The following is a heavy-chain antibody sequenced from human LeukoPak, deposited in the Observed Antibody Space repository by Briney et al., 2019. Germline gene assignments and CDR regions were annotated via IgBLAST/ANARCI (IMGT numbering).Heavy chain of an antibody. D-gene: IGHD6-13*01. Sequence: GASVKVSCKASGYTFTGYYMHWVRQAPGQGLEWMGWINPNSGGTNYAQKFQGWVTMTRDTSISTAYMELSRLRSDDTAVYYCARLSSSWLYYFDYWGQGTLVTVSS. CDR1: GYTFTGYY. CDR2: INPNSGGT. V-gene: IGHV1-2*04. J-gene: IGHJ4*02. CDR3: ARLSSSWLYYFDY.